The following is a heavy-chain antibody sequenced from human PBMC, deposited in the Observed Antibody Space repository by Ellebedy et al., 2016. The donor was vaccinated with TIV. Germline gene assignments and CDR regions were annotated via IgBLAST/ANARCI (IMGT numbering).Heavy chain of an antibody. Sequence: ASVKVSXXASGYTFTSYYMHWVRQAPGQGLEWMGIINPSGGSTNYAQKFQGRVTITADESTSTAYMELSSLRSEDTAVYYCARGMGVVTAIRYAFDIWGQGTMVTVSS. V-gene: IGHV1-46*01. J-gene: IGHJ3*02. CDR1: GYTFTSYY. CDR3: ARGMGVVTAIRYAFDI. CDR2: INPSGGST. D-gene: IGHD2-21*02.